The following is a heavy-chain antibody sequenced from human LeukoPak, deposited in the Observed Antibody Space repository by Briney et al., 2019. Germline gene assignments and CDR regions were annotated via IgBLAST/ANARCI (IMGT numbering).Heavy chain of an antibody. CDR3: ARVKCVYCGGDCYHNAFDI. J-gene: IGHJ3*02. D-gene: IGHD2-21*01. Sequence: SETLSLTCTVSGGSISSYYWSWIRQPPGKGLEWIGYIYYSGSTNYNPSLKSRVTISVDTSKNQFSLKLSSVTAADTAVYYCARVKCVYCGGDCYHNAFDIWGQGTMVTVSS. V-gene: IGHV4-59*01. CDR1: GGSISSYY. CDR2: IYYSGST.